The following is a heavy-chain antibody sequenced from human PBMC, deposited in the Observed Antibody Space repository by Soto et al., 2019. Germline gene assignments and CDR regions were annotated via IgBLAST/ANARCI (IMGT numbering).Heavy chain of an antibody. CDR3: TRHLSDY. Sequence: PGGSLRLSCAASGFTFSDSAMHWVRQAPGKGLEWVGRIRSKANNFATAYAASMKDRFTISRDDSQSTAFLLMNSLKTEDTAVYYCTRHLSDYWGQGTLVTVSS. CDR2: IRSKANNFAT. CDR1: GFTFSDSA. V-gene: IGHV3-73*01. J-gene: IGHJ4*02.